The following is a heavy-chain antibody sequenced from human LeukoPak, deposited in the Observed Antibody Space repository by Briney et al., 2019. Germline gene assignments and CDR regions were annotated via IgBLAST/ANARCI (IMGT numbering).Heavy chain of an antibody. J-gene: IGHJ3*02. V-gene: IGHV1-58*02. CDR2: IVVGSGNT. D-gene: IGHD5-12*01. CDR1: GFTFTSSA. Sequence: SVKVSCKASGFTFTSSAMQWVRQARGQHLEWIGWIVVGSGNTNYAQKFQERVTITRDMSTSTAYMELSSLRSEDTAVYYCAAGTPNIVAHDAFDIWGQGTMVTVSS. CDR3: AAGTPNIVAHDAFDI.